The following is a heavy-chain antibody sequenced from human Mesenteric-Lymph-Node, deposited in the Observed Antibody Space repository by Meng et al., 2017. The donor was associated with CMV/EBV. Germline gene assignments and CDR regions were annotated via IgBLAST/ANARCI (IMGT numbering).Heavy chain of an antibody. CDR3: TRDFYYYFEY. J-gene: IGHJ4*02. CDR1: GFTFSSYG. CDR2: ISYDGSDK. Sequence: GAFLKISCAASGFTFSSYGMHWVRQAPGKGLECVAFISYDGSDKYYADSVKGRFTISRDNSMSTLFLQLSSLKAEDTAVYYCTRDFYYYFEYWGQGSVVTVSS. V-gene: IGHV3-30*02. D-gene: IGHD2/OR15-2a*01.